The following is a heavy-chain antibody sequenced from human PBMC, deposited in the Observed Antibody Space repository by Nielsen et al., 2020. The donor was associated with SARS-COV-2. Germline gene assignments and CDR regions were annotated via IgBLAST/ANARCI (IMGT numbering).Heavy chain of an antibody. D-gene: IGHD1-26*01. CDR3: ARESYSWSWYGPDY. CDR2: IDNDGSST. Sequence: GESLKISCAVSGFTFTDYWMHWLRLSPGKGPVWLSRIDNDGSSTTYADSVRGRFTISRDNARNTLFLQLHSLRAEDTAVYYCARESYSWSWYGPDYWGQGTQVTVSS. V-gene: IGHV3-74*03. CDR1: GFTFTDYW. J-gene: IGHJ4*02.